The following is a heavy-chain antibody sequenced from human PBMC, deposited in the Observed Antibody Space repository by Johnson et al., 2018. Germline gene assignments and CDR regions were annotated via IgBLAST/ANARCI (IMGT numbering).Heavy chain of an antibody. V-gene: IGHV3-15*07. CDR3: TTMAVDGVGSTLDV. CDR2: IKSKTAGGTI. CDR1: GLTFSNAW. D-gene: IGHD2-8*01. J-gene: IGHJ6*04. Sequence: VQLVQSGGGLVKPGGSLRLSCAASGLTFSNAWMNWVRQAPGKGLEWVGRIKSKTAGGTIEYAAPVKGRFTISRDDSKNTLDLLMNSLKTEDTAVYYCTTMAVDGVGSTLDVWGTGTTVTVSS.